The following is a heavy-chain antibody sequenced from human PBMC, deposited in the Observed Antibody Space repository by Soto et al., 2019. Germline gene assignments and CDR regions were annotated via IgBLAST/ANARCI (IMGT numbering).Heavy chain of an antibody. CDR2: ISRDGNNK. Sequence: GGSLRLSCATSGFTFRLYDMHWVRQAPGKGLEWVAIISRDGNNKDYGDSVKGRFTISRDNSKNTLYLQMNSLRAEDTAVYYCAKDPDSSSFPPFDYWGQGTLVTVSS. CDR3: AKDPDSSSFPPFDY. J-gene: IGHJ4*02. V-gene: IGHV3-30*18. D-gene: IGHD6-6*01. CDR1: GFTFRLYD.